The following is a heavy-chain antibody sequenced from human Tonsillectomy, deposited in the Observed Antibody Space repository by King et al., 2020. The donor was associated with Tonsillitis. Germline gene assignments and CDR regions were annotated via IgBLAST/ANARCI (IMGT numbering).Heavy chain of an antibody. CDR3: ARTIVVVPAANFDY. CDR2: INPNSGGT. Sequence: QLVQSGAEVKKPGASVKVSCKASGYTFTGYYMHWVRQAPGQGLEWMGWINPNSGGTNYAQKFQGRVTMTRDTSISTAYMELSRLRSDDTAMYYCARTIVVVPAANFDYWGQGTLVTVSS. J-gene: IGHJ4*02. V-gene: IGHV1-2*02. CDR1: GYTFTGYY. D-gene: IGHD2-2*01.